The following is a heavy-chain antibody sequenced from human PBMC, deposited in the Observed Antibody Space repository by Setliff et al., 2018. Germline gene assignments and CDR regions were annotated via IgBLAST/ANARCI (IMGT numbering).Heavy chain of an antibody. V-gene: IGHV4-34*10. CDR3: ARLSWNGLRYYGLDV. CDR1: GVSFSDYY. D-gene: IGHD3-3*01. CDR2: INHSGTT. Sequence: SETLSLTCTVYGVSFSDYYWGWVRQSPGKGLDWIGEINHSGTTNYDPSLEGRISISVDTSKRQFSLKLTSVTAADTAVYYCARLSWNGLRYYGLDVWGQGTTVTVSS. J-gene: IGHJ6*02.